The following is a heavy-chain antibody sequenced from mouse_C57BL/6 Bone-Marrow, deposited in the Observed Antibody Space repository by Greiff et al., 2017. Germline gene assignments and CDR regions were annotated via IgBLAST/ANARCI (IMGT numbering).Heavy chain of an antibody. CDR1: GFTFSSYG. J-gene: IGHJ3*01. V-gene: IGHV5-6*01. D-gene: IGHD1-1*01. Sequence: VQLKESGGDLVKPGGSLKLSCAASGFTFSSYGMSWVRQTPDKRLEWVATISSGGSYTYYPDSVKGRFTISSDNAKNTLYLQMSSLKSEDTAMYYCARHEIYYGSSSWFAYWGQGTLVTVSA. CDR2: ISSGGSYT. CDR3: ARHEIYYGSSSWFAY.